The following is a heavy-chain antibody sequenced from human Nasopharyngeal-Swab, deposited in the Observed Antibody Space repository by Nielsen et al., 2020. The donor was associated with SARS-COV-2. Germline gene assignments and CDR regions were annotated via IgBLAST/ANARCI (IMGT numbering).Heavy chain of an antibody. CDR3: AKARRITIFGVVTPFDY. D-gene: IGHD3-3*01. V-gene: IGHV3-23*03. Sequence: GGSLRLSCAASGFTFSSYAMRWVRPAAGTWLAWVSVIYSVCIRTYYAYSVKGRLTISRDNSQNTLYLQMNSLRAEDTAVYYCAKARRITIFGVVTPFDYWGQGTQVTVSS. J-gene: IGHJ4*02. CDR2: IYSVCIRT. CDR1: GFTFSSYA.